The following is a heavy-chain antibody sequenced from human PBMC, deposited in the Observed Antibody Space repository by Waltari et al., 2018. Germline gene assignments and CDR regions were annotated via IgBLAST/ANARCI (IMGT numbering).Heavy chain of an antibody. D-gene: IGHD5-12*01. CDR2: IYYSGST. CDR3: VRLGYSGYDSRGAFDI. Sequence: QVQLQESGPGLVKPSETLSLTCTVSGGSISSYYWSWIRQPPGKGLEWIGYIYYSGSTNYNPSLKSRVTISVDTSKNQFSLKLSSVTAADTAVYYCVRLGYSGYDSRGAFDIWGQGTMVTVSS. J-gene: IGHJ3*02. CDR1: GGSISSYY. V-gene: IGHV4-59*01.